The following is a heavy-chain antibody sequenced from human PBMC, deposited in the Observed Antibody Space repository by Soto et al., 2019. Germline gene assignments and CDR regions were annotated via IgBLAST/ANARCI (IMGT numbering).Heavy chain of an antibody. CDR3: AKDAYYYDSSGYYGDAFDI. D-gene: IGHD3-22*01. CDR2: ISGSGGST. V-gene: IGHV3-23*01. CDR1: GFTFSGYA. Sequence: GGSLRLSCAASGFTFSGYAMSWVRQAPGKGLEWVSAISGSGGSTYYADSVKGRFTISRDNSKNTLYLQMNSLRAEDTAVYYCAKDAYYYDSSGYYGDAFDIWGQGTMVTVSS. J-gene: IGHJ3*02.